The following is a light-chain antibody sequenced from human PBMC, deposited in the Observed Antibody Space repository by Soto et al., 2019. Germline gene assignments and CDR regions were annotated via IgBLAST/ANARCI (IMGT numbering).Light chain of an antibody. CDR1: QSVSSC. CDR2: DAS. V-gene: IGKV3-11*01. CDR3: QQRSNWPLT. J-gene: IGKJ4*01. Sequence: EIVLTQSPATLSLSPGERATLSCRASQSVSSCLAWFQQKPGQAPRLLIYDASNRATGIPARFSGSGSATDFTLTISSLEPEDFAVYYCQQRSNWPLTFGGGTKVEIK.